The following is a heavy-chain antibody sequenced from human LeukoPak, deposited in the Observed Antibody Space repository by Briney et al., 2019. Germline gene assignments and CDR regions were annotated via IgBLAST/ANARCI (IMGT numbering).Heavy chain of an antibody. Sequence: GGSLRLSCAASGLSFSRYAMHWVRQAPGKGLEYVSAISSNGGSTYYAESVKGRFTISRDNTKNSLYLQMNSLRAEDTAVYYCVRGGGSAYKYNAFDIWGQGTMVTGSS. CDR3: VRGGGSAYKYNAFDI. D-gene: IGHD3-22*01. CDR1: GLSFSRYA. CDR2: ISSNGGST. V-gene: IGHV3-64*02. J-gene: IGHJ3*02.